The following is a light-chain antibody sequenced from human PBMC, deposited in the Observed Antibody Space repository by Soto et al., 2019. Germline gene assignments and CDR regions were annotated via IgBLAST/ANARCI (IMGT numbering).Light chain of an antibody. CDR1: QSVSSNY. CDR3: HQHHDWPLT. Sequence: IVLTQSPGTLSLSPGERATLSCRASQSVSSNYLAWYQHRPGQAPRLLIYGASSRATGIPDRFSGSGSGTDFTLTISSLEPEDFAVYYCHQHHDWPLTFGGGTKVEIQ. CDR2: GAS. V-gene: IGKV3D-20*02. J-gene: IGKJ4*01.